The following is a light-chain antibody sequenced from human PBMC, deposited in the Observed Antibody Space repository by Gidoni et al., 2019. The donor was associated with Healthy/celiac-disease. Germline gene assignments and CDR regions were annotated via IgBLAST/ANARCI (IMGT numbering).Light chain of an antibody. CDR3: QAWDSSNVV. V-gene: IGLV3-1*01. J-gene: IGLJ2*01. Sequence: SSELTQPPSVSASPGQTASITCSGDKLGDKYACWYQQKPGQSPVLVIYQDSKRPSGIPERFSGSNSGNTATLTISGTQAMDEDDYYCQAWDSSNVVFGGGTKLTVL. CDR1: KLGDKY. CDR2: QDS.